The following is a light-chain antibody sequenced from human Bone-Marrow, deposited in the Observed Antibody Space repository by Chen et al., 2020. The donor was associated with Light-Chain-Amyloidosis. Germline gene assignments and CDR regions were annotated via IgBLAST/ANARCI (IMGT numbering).Light chain of an antibody. CDR3: QQYYNWPRT. V-gene: IGKV3-15*01. Sequence: EIVLTQSPGTLSLSPGERATLSCRASQSVSSSYLAWYQQKPGQAPRLLIYGASARPTGIPAGFSGSGSGTDFTLTISSLQSEDSAVYYCQQYYNWPRTFGQGTKVEIK. J-gene: IGKJ1*01. CDR2: GAS. CDR1: QSVSSSY.